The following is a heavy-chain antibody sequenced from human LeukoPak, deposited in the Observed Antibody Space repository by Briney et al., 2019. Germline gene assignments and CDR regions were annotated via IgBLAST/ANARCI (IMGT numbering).Heavy chain of an antibody. D-gene: IGHD3-10*01. CDR3: ARATASYYYGSGSYSGFDY. V-gene: IGHV4-59*12. Sequence: SETLSLTCTVSGGSISSYYWSWIRQPPGKGLEWIGYIYYSGSTNYNPSLKSRVTISVDTSKNQFSLKLSSVTAADTAVYYCARATASYYYGSGSYSGFDYWGQGTLVTVSS. CDR2: IYYSGST. J-gene: IGHJ4*02. CDR1: GGSISSYY.